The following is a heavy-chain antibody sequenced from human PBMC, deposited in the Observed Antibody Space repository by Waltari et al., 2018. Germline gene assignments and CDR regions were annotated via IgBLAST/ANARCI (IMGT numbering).Heavy chain of an antibody. Sequence: EVQLVESGGGLVQPGGSLRLSCAASGFTFSSYWMTWVRQAPGTGVEWVANMKKEGVVKYYVDSVRGRFTISRDNAKNSLYLQMNILRAEDTAVYYCARDSGYSGYNSYSFDYWGQGTLVTVSS. V-gene: IGHV3-7*01. CDR3: ARDSGYSGYNSYSFDY. J-gene: IGHJ4*02. CDR1: GFTFSSYW. CDR2: MKKEGVVK. D-gene: IGHD5-12*01.